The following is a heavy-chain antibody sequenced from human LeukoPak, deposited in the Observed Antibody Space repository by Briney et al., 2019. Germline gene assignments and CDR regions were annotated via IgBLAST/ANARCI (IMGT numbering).Heavy chain of an antibody. D-gene: IGHD5-12*01. J-gene: IGHJ2*01. CDR3: AKGGYSGYGPYWYFDL. V-gene: IGHV3-9*01. Sequence: GRSLRLSCAASGFTFDDYAMHWVRQAPGKGLEWVSGISWNSGSIGYADSVKGRFTISRDNAKNSLYLQMNSLRAEDTALYYCAKGGYSGYGPYWYFDLWGRGTLVTVSS. CDR2: ISWNSGSI. CDR1: GFTFDDYA.